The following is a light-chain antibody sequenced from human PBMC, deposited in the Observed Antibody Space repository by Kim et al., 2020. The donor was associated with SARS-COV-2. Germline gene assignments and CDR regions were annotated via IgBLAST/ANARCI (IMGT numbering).Light chain of an antibody. CDR2: AAS. CDR3: LQDYIYPIT. Sequence: VEHRVTCTGRASQDIRNDVGWYQQKPGKAPKLLIYAASNLRSGVPSRFAGSGSGREFTLTISSLQPEDFATYYCLQDYIYPITFGQGTRLEIK. CDR1: QDIRND. V-gene: IGKV1-6*01. J-gene: IGKJ5*01.